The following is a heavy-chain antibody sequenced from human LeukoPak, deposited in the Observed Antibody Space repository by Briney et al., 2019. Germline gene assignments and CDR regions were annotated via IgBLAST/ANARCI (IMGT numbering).Heavy chain of an antibody. D-gene: IGHD3-16*01. CDR3: ARATSGVWRFAGYSH. V-gene: IGHV3-30-3*01. CDR2: ISNDGNNK. CDR1: GFTFSDYY. Sequence: GGSLRLSCAASGFTFSDYYMSWVRQAPGKGLEWVAVISNDGNNKYYADSVKGRFTISRDKSKNTLYLQMNSLRVEDTAVYYCARATSGVWRFAGYSHWGQGTPVTVSS. J-gene: IGHJ4*02.